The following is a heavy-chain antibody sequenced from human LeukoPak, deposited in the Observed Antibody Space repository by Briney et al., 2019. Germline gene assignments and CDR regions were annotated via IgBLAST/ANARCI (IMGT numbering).Heavy chain of an antibody. J-gene: IGHJ5*02. CDR2: ISSASNTI. D-gene: IGHD3-10*01. V-gene: IGHV3-48*01. CDR3: ARDGWFGDYNWFDP. CDR1: GFTFSSYS. Sequence: GESLRLSCAASGFTFSSYSMNWVRQAPGKGLEWVSYISSASNTIYYADSVKGRFTTSRDNAKNSLYLQMNSLRAEGTAMYYCARDGWFGDYNWFDPWGQGTLVTVSS.